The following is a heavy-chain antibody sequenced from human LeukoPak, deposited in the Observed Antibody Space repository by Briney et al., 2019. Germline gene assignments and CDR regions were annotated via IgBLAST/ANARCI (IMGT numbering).Heavy chain of an antibody. Sequence: GGSLRLSCAASGFTFSSYSMNWVRQAPGRGLEWVSSISGSNSYIYYADSVKGRFTISRDNAKNSLYLQMNSLRAEDTAVYYCARTSSGSSGWGTFDYWGQGTLVTVSS. CDR2: ISGSNSYI. CDR3: ARTSSGSSGWGTFDY. J-gene: IGHJ4*02. V-gene: IGHV3-21*01. D-gene: IGHD6-19*01. CDR1: GFTFSSYS.